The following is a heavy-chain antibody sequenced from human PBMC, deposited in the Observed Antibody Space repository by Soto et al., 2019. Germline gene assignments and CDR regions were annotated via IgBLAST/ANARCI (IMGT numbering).Heavy chain of an antibody. CDR3: ARGHLVSSTGTEPN. CDR1: GFTFSAYW. CDR2: ISDDGSTA. Sequence: GWSLRLSCAVSGFTFSAYWMHWVRQVPGKGLTWVSRISDDGSTATYADSVKGRFVISRDNAKNSLYLEMNTLRADDSGLYYCARGHLVSSTGTEPNWGRGTLVTVSS. V-gene: IGHV3-74*01. D-gene: IGHD1-1*01. J-gene: IGHJ4*02.